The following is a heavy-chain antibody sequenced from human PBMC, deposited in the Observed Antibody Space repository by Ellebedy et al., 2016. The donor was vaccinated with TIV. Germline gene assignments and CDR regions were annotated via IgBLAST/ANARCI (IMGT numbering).Heavy chain of an antibody. CDR2: IFHSGST. V-gene: IGHV4-4*02. CDR3: TRELRGNFFDS. J-gene: IGHJ4*02. CDR1: GGSISSSDW. Sequence: SETLSLXCAVSGGSISSSDWWSWVRQSPVKGLEWIGEIFHSGSTNYNPSLASRVTISVDESKNQFSLTLNSVTAADTAVYYCTRELRGNFFDSWGQGTLVTVSS. D-gene: IGHD5-24*01.